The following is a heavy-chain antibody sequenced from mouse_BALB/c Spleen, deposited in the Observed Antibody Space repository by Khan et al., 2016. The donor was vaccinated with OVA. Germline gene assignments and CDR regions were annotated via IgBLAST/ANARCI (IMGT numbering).Heavy chain of an antibody. CDR1: GYSITSDYA. CDR2: IKYSGST. CDR3: ARSLYYSDSYAMDY. J-gene: IGHJ4*01. D-gene: IGHD2-13*01. Sequence: EVQLQESGPGLVKPSQSLSLTCTVTGYSITSDYAWNWIRQFPGNKLEWMGYIKYSGSTSYNPSLKSRISISRDTSKNQFFLQLNSVTTEDTATYYCARSLYYSDSYAMDYWGQGTSVTVSS. V-gene: IGHV3-2*02.